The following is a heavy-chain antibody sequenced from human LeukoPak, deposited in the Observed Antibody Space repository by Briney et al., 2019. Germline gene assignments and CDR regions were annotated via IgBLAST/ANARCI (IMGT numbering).Heavy chain of an antibody. CDR2: IGANVGST. D-gene: IGHD2-8*02. V-gene: IGHV3-23*01. CDR1: GFTFSTFA. CDR3: TKSTDYWYYGMDV. J-gene: IGHJ6*01. Sequence: PGGSLRLSCVASGFTFSTFAMYWLRQAPGKGLECVSAIGANVGSTSYADSVRGRFTISRDNSRNTLYLQMSSLRTDDTATYYCTKSTDYWYYGMDVWGQGTTVTVSS.